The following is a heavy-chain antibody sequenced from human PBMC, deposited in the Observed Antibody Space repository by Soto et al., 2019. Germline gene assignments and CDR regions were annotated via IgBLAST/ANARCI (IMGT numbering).Heavy chain of an antibody. CDR3: ARGRLRGIVVVPAAAPGEDAFDI. V-gene: IGHV3-9*01. CDR2: ISWNSGSI. CDR1: GFTFDDYA. Sequence: GGSLRLSCAASGFTFDDYAMHWVRQAPGKGLEWVSGISWNSGSIGYADSVKGRFTISRDNAKNSLYLQMNSLRAEDTALYYCARGRLRGIVVVPAAAPGEDAFDIWGQGTMVTVSS. D-gene: IGHD2-2*01. J-gene: IGHJ3*02.